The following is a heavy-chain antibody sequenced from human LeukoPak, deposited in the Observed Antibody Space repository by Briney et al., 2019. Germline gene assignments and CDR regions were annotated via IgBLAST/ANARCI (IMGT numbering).Heavy chain of an antibody. J-gene: IGHJ4*02. CDR3: ASSGVQSGYSYGYY. Sequence: GASVKVSCKASGGTFSSYAISWVRQAPGQGLEWMGGIIPIFGTANYAQKFQGRVTITTDESTSTAYMELSSLRSEDTAVYYCASSGVQSGYSYGYYWGQGTLVTVSS. CDR2: IIPIFGTA. D-gene: IGHD5-18*01. V-gene: IGHV1-69*05. CDR1: GGTFSSYA.